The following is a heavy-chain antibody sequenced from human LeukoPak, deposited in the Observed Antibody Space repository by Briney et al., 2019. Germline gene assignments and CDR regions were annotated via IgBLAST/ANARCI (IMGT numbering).Heavy chain of an antibody. D-gene: IGHD1-26*01. CDR2: INLDGNDK. J-gene: IGHJ4*02. Sequence: PGRSLRLSCAASGFIFSSHWMSWVRQAPGKGLEWVANINLDGNDKNYVDSVKGRFTISRDNAKNSLYLQMNSLRAEDTAMYYCVRSGSYFSKWGQGTLVTVSS. CDR3: VRSGSYFSK. V-gene: IGHV3-7*01. CDR1: GFIFSSHW.